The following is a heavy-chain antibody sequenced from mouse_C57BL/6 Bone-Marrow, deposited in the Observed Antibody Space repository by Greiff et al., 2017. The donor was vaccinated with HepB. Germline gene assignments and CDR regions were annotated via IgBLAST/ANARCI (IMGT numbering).Heavy chain of an antibody. Sequence: VMLVESGPELVKPGASVKLSCKASGYTFTSYDINWVKQRPGQGLEWIGWIYPRDGSTKYNEKFKGKATLTVDTSSSTAYMELHSLTSEDSAVYFCARLLFMDYWGQGTSVTVSS. CDR1: GYTFTSYD. CDR2: IYPRDGST. D-gene: IGHD2-1*01. V-gene: IGHV1-85*01. CDR3: ARLLFMDY. J-gene: IGHJ4*01.